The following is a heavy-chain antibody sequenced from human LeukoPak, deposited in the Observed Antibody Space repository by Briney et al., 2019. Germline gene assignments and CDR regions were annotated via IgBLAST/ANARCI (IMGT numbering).Heavy chain of an antibody. Sequence: ASVKVSCKASGYTFTGYYMHWVRQAPGQGLEWMGRINPNSGGTNYAQKFQGRVTMTRDTSISTAYMELSRLRSEDTAVYYCARAPRARGHFDYWGQGTLVTVSS. V-gene: IGHV1-2*06. CDR2: INPNSGGT. J-gene: IGHJ4*02. CDR1: GYTFTGYY. CDR3: ARAPRARGHFDY. D-gene: IGHD3-10*01.